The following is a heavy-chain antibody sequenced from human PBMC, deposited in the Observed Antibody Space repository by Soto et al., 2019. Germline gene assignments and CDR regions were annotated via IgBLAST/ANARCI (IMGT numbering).Heavy chain of an antibody. Sequence: QLQLQESGPGLVKPSETLSLTCTVSGGSISSSSYYWGWIRQPPGKGLEWIGSIYYSGSTYYNPSLKSRVTISVDTSKNQFSLKLSSVTAADTAVYYCARVGGWPQLRVGWFDPWGQGTLVTVSS. J-gene: IGHJ5*02. CDR3: ARVGGWPQLRVGWFDP. V-gene: IGHV4-39*01. CDR2: IYYSGST. CDR1: GGSISSSSYY. D-gene: IGHD3-16*01.